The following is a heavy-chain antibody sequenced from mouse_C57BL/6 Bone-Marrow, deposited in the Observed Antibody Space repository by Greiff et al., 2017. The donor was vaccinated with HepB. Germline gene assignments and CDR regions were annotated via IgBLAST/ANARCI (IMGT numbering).Heavy chain of an antibody. V-gene: IGHV6-3*01. CDR1: GFTFSNYW. D-gene: IGHD2-13*01. J-gene: IGHJ4*01. Sequence: EVMLVESGGGLVQPGGSMKLSCVASGFTFSNYWMNWVRQSPEKGLEWVAQIRLKSDNYATHYAESVKGRFTISRDDSKSSVYLQMNNLRAEDTGIYYCTEGDSHEGYWGQGTSVTVSS. CDR3: TEGDSHEGY. CDR2: IRLKSDNYAT.